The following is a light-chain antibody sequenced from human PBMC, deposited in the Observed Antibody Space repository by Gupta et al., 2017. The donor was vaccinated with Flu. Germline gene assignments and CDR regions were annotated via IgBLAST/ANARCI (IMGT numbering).Light chain of an antibody. CDR1: QSVDSD. V-gene: IGKV3-15*01. J-gene: IGKJ2*01. CDR3: QQSKDWPPFT. Sequence: EIVMTQSPATLSVSPGERATLSCRASQSVDSDLAWYQQKPGLAPRLLIYGASTRATDIPARFSGSGSGTEFTLTISSLRSEDSAVYYCQQSKDWPPFTFGQGTKLEIK. CDR2: GAS.